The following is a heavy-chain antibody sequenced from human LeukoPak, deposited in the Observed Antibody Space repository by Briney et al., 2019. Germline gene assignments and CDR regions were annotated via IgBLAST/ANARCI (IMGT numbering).Heavy chain of an antibody. V-gene: IGHV3-9*01. CDR2: ISWNSGSI. Sequence: PGRSLRLSCAASGFTFDDYAMHWVRQAPGKGLEWVSGISWNSGSIGYADSVRGRFTISRDNAKDSLYLQMNSLRDEDTALYYCARDTAGYSYGLQYWGQGTLVTVSS. CDR3: ARDTAGYSYGLQY. CDR1: GFTFDDYA. D-gene: IGHD5-18*01. J-gene: IGHJ4*02.